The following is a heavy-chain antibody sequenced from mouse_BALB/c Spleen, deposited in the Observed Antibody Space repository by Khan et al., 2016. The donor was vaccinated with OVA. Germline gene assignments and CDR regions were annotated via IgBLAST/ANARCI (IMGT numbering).Heavy chain of an antibody. J-gene: IGHJ4*01. CDR1: GYSFTSYD. V-gene: IGHV1S56*01. CDR2: IYPGDDST. CDR3: AGVGLRAVATDN. D-gene: IGHD2-4*01. Sequence: VQLQESGPELVKPGALVKISCKTSGYSFTSYDIHWVKQRPGQGLEWIGWIYPGDDSTKYNENFKGKATLTADKSSSTAYMQLSSLTSDHSAVYVCAGVGLRAVATDNWGQGTSVTVSS.